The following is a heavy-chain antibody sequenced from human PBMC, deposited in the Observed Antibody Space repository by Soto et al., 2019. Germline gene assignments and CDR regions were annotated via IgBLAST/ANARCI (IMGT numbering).Heavy chain of an antibody. D-gene: IGHD1-26*01. CDR2: IIPIFGTA. J-gene: IGHJ3*02. CDR1: GGTFSGYA. Sequence: SVKVSCKASGGTFSGYAISWVRQAPGQWLEWMGGIIPIFGTANYAQKFQGRVTITAXXXXXXAXMXLXXXXSEDTAVYYCATSGVGAFDIWGQGTMVNVSS. CDR3: ATSGVGAFDI. V-gene: IGHV1-69*13.